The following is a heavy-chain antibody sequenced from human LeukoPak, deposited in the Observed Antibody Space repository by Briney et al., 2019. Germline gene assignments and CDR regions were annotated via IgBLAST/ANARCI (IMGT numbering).Heavy chain of an antibody. CDR2: IYTSGST. CDR3: AREPGYSGSFDY. J-gene: IGHJ4*02. Sequence: SETLSLTCTVSGGSISSYYWSWIRQPAGKGLEWIGRIYTSGSTNYNPSLKSRVTISVDKSKNQFSLKLSSVTAADTAVYYCAREPGYSGSFDYWRQGTLVTVSS. D-gene: IGHD3-9*01. CDR1: GGSISSYY. V-gene: IGHV4-4*07.